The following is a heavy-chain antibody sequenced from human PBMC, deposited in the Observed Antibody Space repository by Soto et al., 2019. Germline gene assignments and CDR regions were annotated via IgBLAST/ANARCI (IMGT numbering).Heavy chain of an antibody. CDR2: IVVGSGNT. J-gene: IGHJ4*02. D-gene: IGHD3-3*01. V-gene: IGHV1-58*01. CDR1: GFTFTSSA. CDR3: AADLDYDFWSGYYTPPTDY. Sequence: SVKVSCKASGFTFTSSAVQWVRQARGQRLEWIGWIVVGSGNTNYAQKFQERVTITRDMSTSTAYMELSSLRSEDTAVYYCAADLDYDFWSGYYTPPTDYWGQGTLVTVSS.